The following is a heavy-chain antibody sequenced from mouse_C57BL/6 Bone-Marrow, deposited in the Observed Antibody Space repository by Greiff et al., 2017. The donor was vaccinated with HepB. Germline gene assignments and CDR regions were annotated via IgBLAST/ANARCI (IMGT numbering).Heavy chain of an antibody. J-gene: IGHJ2*01. CDR1: GYTFTSYW. Sequence: QVQLQQPGAELVMPGASVKLSCKASGYTFTSYWMHWVKQRPGQGLEWIGELDPSDSYTNYNQKFKGKSTLTVDKSSSTAYLQLSSLTSEDSAVYYCAKGLGGSPWFAYWGQGTTLTVSS. V-gene: IGHV1-69*01. CDR2: LDPSDSYT. D-gene: IGHD1-1*02. CDR3: AKGLGGSPWFAY.